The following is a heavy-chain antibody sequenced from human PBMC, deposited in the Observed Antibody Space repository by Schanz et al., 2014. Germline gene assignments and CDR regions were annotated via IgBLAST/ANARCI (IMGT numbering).Heavy chain of an antibody. J-gene: IGHJ4*02. V-gene: IGHV1-46*01. Sequence: QVQLLQSGAEVKKPGASMKVSCKASGYTFTTYYMLWVRQAPGQGLEWMGIINPSGGSTRYGQKFQGRITVTTDTSTSTVYLELSSLRSDDTAVYYCARGFDLWDRWGQGTLVIVSS. CDR1: GYTFTTYY. D-gene: IGHD3-3*01. CDR2: INPSGGST. CDR3: ARGFDLWDR.